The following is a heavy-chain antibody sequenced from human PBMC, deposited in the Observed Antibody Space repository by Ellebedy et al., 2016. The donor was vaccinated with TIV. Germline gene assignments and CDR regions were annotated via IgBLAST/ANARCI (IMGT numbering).Heavy chain of an antibody. V-gene: IGHV3-74*01. J-gene: IGHJ6*02. CDR3: ARAPYYDFWSGYNFYYYYGMDV. CDR1: GFTFSSYW. D-gene: IGHD3-3*01. Sequence: GGSLRLSXAASGFTFSSYWMHWVRQAPGKGLVWVSRINSDGSSTSYADSVKGRFTISRDNAKNTLYLQMNSLRAEDTAVYYCARAPYYDFWSGYNFYYYYGMDVWGQGTTVTVSS. CDR2: INSDGSST.